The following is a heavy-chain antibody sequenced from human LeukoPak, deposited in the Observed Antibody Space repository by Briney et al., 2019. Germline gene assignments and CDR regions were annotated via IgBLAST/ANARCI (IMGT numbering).Heavy chain of an antibody. CDR3: ASRSPLRYFDWLFPPDAFDI. J-gene: IGHJ3*02. Sequence: GGSLRLSCAASGFTVSSNYMSWVRQAPGKGLEWVSVIYSGGSTYYADSAKGRFTISRDNSKSTLYLQMNSLRAEDTAVYYCASRSPLRYFDWLFPPDAFDIWGQGTMVTVSS. V-gene: IGHV3-66*01. CDR1: GFTVSSNY. CDR2: IYSGGST. D-gene: IGHD3-9*01.